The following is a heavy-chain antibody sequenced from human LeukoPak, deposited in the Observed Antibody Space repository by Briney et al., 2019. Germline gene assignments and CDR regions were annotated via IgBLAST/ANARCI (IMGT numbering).Heavy chain of an antibody. CDR3: ARATYYYGSGSYHEYNWFDP. Sequence: SETLSLTCSVYGGSLSDNHWSWIRQPPGKGLEWIGEINHGGSTNYSPSLRSRVTISVDMSKNQFSLKLSSVTAADTAVYYCARATYYYGSGSYHEYNWFDPWGQGTLVTVSS. J-gene: IGHJ5*02. CDR1: GGSLSDNH. V-gene: IGHV4-34*01. D-gene: IGHD3-10*01. CDR2: INHGGST.